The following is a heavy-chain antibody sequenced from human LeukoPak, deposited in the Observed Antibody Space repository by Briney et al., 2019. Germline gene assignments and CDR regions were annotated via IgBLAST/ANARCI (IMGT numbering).Heavy chain of an antibody. CDR2: INPNSGGT. D-gene: IGHD5-18*01. Sequence: GASVKVSCKASGCTFTGYYMHWVRQAPGQGLEWMGWINPNSGGTNYAQKFQGRVTMTRDTSISTAYMELSRLRSDDTAVYYCARVSGYSNPGGSNWFDPWGQGTLVTVSS. CDR3: ARVSGYSNPGGSNWFDP. J-gene: IGHJ5*02. CDR1: GCTFTGYY. V-gene: IGHV1-2*02.